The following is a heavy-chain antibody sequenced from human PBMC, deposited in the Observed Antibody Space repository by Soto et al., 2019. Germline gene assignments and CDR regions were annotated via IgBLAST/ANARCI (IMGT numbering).Heavy chain of an antibody. CDR3: ARGPTEYCIGGTCSRDGAFDI. CDR1: GFTFSTNA. Sequence: GGSLRLSCAASGFTFSTNAMHWVRQAPGKGLEWVAVISYDGSNKYYADSVKGRFTISRENAKNSLYLQMNSLRAGDTAVYYSARGPTEYCIGGTCSRDGAFDIWGHGTLVTVSS. V-gene: IGHV3-30*14. J-gene: IGHJ3*02. D-gene: IGHD2-15*01. CDR2: ISYDGSNK.